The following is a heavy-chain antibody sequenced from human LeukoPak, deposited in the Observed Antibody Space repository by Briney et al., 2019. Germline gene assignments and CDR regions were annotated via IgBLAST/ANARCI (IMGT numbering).Heavy chain of an antibody. J-gene: IGHJ4*02. Sequence: GGSLRLSCAASGFTFSSYSMNWVRQAPGKGLEWVSSISSSSSYIYYADSVKGRFTISRDNAKNSLYLQMNSLRAEDTAVYYCARLIGGHDILSPPFELGYWGQGTLVTVSS. CDR3: ARLIGGHDILSPPFELGY. D-gene: IGHD3-9*01. CDR2: ISSSSSYI. V-gene: IGHV3-21*01. CDR1: GFTFSSYS.